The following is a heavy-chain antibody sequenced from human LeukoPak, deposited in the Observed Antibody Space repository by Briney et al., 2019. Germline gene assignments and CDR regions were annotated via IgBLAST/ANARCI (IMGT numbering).Heavy chain of an antibody. CDR3: ASLYYDNSGYFSWLDP. V-gene: IGHV1-69*02. CDR2: VIPVLGMA. CDR1: GGTFGSHT. J-gene: IGHJ5*02. Sequence: GASVKVSCKASGGTFGSHTISWVRQAPGQGLEWVGRVIPVLGMATHAQSFQGRVTITADKSTSTAYMELSSLRSEDTAAYYCASLYYDNSGYFSWLDPWGQGTLVTVSS. D-gene: IGHD3-22*01.